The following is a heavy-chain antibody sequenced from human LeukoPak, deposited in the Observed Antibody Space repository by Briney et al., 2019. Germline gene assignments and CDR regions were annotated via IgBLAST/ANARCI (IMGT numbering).Heavy chain of an antibody. D-gene: IGHD3-22*01. CDR1: GYTFTSYG. CDR3: ARDLYYYDSSGYFSLGSAPFDY. J-gene: IGHJ4*02. CDR2: ISAYNGNT. Sequence: ASVKVSCKASGYTFTSYGISWVRQAPGQGLEWMGWISAYNGNTNYAQKLQGRVTMTTDTSTSTAYMELRSLRSDDTAVYYCARDLYYYDSSGYFSLGSAPFDYWGQGTLVTVSS. V-gene: IGHV1-18*01.